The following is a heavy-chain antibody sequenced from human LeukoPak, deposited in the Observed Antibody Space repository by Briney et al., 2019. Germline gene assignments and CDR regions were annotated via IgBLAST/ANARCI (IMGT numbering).Heavy chain of an antibody. CDR3: ARVWARAFDI. Sequence: SETLSLTCTVSGGSISSSSYYWGWIRQPPGKGLEWIGSIYYSGSTYYNPSLKSRVTISVDKSKNQFSLKLSSVTAADTAVYYCARVWARAFDIWGQGTMVTVSS. D-gene: IGHD1-26*01. J-gene: IGHJ3*02. V-gene: IGHV4-39*07. CDR2: IYYSGST. CDR1: GGSISSSSYY.